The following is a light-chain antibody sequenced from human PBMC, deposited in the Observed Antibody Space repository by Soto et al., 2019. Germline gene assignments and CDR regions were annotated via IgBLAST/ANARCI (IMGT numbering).Light chain of an antibody. CDR1: QSVTTNY. J-gene: IGKJ5*01. CDR2: GAS. Sequence: EIVLTQSPGSLSLSPGERATLSCRASQSVTTNYLAWYQQKPGQAPRLLIYGASSGATGIPDRFSGSGSGTVFTLTISRLEPEDFAVYYCQEYGSSPVTFGQGTRLDIK. CDR3: QEYGSSPVT. V-gene: IGKV3-20*01.